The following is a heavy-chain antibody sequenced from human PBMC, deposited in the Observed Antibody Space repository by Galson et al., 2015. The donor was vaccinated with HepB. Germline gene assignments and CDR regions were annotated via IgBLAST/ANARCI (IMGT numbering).Heavy chain of an antibody. V-gene: IGHV4-31*03. Sequence: LSLTCTVSGASISSGGYYWSWIRQHPGKGLEWIGYIYFSGSTRYNPSLKSRVTISVDTSKKQFSLRLSSVTAADTAMYYCARSYSSRLFDFWGQGTPVTVSS. CDR3: ARSYSSRLFDF. J-gene: IGHJ4*02. D-gene: IGHD6-13*01. CDR1: GASISSGGYY. CDR2: IYFSGST.